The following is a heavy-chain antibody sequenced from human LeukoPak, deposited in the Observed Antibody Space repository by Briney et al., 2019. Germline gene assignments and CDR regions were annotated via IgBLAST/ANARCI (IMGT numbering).Heavy chain of an antibody. Sequence: GGSLRLSCAASGFTFSSYGMHWVRQAPGKGLEWVAFIRYDGSNKYYADSVKGRFTISRDNSKNTLYLQMNSLRAEDTAVYYCAREEAAAGTGGYYFDYWGQGTLVTVSS. V-gene: IGHV3-30*02. J-gene: IGHJ4*02. D-gene: IGHD6-13*01. CDR1: GFTFSSYG. CDR3: AREEAAAGTGGYYFDY. CDR2: IRYDGSNK.